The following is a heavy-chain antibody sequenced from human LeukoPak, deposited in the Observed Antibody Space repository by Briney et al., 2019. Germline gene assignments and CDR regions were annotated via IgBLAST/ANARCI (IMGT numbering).Heavy chain of an antibody. J-gene: IGHJ4*02. CDR3: ACYDSSGYWYFDY. Sequence: PSETLSLTCTVSGGSISSYYWSWIRQPPGKGLEWIGYIYYSGSTNYNPSLKSRVTISVDTSKNQFSLKLSSVTAADTAVYYCACYDSSGYWYFDYWGQGTLVTVSS. V-gene: IGHV4-59*01. CDR1: GGSISSYY. CDR2: IYYSGST. D-gene: IGHD3-22*01.